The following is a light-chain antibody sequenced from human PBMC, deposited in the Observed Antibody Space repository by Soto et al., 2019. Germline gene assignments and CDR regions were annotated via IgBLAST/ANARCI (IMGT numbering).Light chain of an antibody. CDR2: DAS. Sequence: EIVLTQSPATLSLSPGERATLSCRASLSVGSYLAWYQQRPGQTPRLLIYDASNRAPGIPARFSGSGSGTDFTLTIGSLEPEDFAVYYCQQRSSWPLTFGGGTKVEI. V-gene: IGKV3-11*01. CDR1: LSVGSY. CDR3: QQRSSWPLT. J-gene: IGKJ4*01.